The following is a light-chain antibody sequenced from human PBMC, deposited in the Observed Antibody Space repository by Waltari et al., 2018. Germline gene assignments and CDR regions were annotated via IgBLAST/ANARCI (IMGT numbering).Light chain of an antibody. V-gene: IGLV1-51*02. Sequence: QSVLTQPPSVSAAPGQRVTISCSGGSSNIGNNYVSWYRQFPGTAPKLLIYEDGERPSGIPGRCSGSKSGTSATLDITGRQAGDEADYYCGTWDSSLSGAVFGGGTHLTVL. CDR3: GTWDSSLSGAV. CDR2: EDG. J-gene: IGLJ7*01. CDR1: SSNIGNNY.